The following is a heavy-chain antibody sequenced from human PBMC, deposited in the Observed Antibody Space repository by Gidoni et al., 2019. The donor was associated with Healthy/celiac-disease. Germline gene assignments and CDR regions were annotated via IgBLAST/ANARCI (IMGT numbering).Heavy chain of an antibody. CDR3: AHSYCSGGSCYRAFGL. J-gene: IGHJ3*01. Sequence: QITLKESGPTLVKPTQTLTLTCTFSGFSLSTSGVCVGWIRQPTGKALEWLALIYWDDDKRYSPSLKSRLTITKDTSKNQVVLTMTNMDPVDTATYYCAHSYCSGGSCYRAFGLWGQGTMVTVSS. V-gene: IGHV2-5*02. CDR1: GFSLSTSGVC. CDR2: IYWDDDK. D-gene: IGHD2-15*01.